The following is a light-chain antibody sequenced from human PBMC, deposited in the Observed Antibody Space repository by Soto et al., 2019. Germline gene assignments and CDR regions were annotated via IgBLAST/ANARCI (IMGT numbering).Light chain of an antibody. CDR3: QGLNDYPIT. Sequence: DIQLTQSPSFLSASVGDRVTITCRASQGISSYLAWYQQKPGKAPKFLIYAASTLQSGVSSRFSGSGSGTEFTLTISSLQPEDFATYYCQGLNDYPITFGQGTRLEIK. CDR2: AAS. J-gene: IGKJ5*01. CDR1: QGISSY. V-gene: IGKV1-9*01.